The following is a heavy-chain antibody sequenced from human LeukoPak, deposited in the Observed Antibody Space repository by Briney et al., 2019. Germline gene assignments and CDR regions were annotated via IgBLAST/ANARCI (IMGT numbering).Heavy chain of an antibody. CDR3: ASIMTTVTQEGFQH. CDR1: GYTFTSYD. V-gene: IGHV1-8*01. D-gene: IGHD4-17*01. Sequence: ALVKVSCKASGYTFTSYDINWVRQATGQGLEWMGWMNPNSGNTGYAQKFQGRVTMTRNTSISTAYMELSSLRSEDTAVYYCASIMTTVTQEGFQHWGQGTLVTVSS. CDR2: MNPNSGNT. J-gene: IGHJ1*01.